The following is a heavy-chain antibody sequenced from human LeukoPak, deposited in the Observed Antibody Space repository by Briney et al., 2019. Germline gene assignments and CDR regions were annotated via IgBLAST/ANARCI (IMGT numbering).Heavy chain of an antibody. D-gene: IGHD3-3*01. Sequence: GASVTVSCKASGGTFSSYAISWVRQAPGQGLEWMGGIIPIFGTANYAQKFQGRVTIAADESTSTAYMELSSLRSEDTAVYYCAGGVGGGYYDFWSGYPIDYWGQGTLVTVSS. CDR2: IIPIFGTA. J-gene: IGHJ4*02. CDR1: GGTFSSYA. V-gene: IGHV1-69*13. CDR3: AGGVGGGYYDFWSGYPIDY.